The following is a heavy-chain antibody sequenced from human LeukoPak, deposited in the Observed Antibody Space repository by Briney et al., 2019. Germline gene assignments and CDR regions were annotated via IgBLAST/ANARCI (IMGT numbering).Heavy chain of an antibody. Sequence: ASVKVSCKASGYTFTSYAMNWVRQAPGQGLEWMGWINTNTGNPTYAQGFTGRFVFSLDTSVSTAYLQISSLKAEDTAVYYCARVGSSWYFGSEYYYYYMDVWGKGTTVTISS. D-gene: IGHD6-13*01. CDR3: ARVGSSWYFGSEYYYYYMDV. J-gene: IGHJ6*03. CDR2: INTNTGNP. V-gene: IGHV7-4-1*02. CDR1: GYTFTSYA.